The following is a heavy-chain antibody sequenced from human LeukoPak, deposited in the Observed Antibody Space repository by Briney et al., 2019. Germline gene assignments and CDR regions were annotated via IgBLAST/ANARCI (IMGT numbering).Heavy chain of an antibody. J-gene: IGHJ3*01. CDR2: IYPGDSTT. Sequence: GESLKISCKGSGYNLPNYWIGWVRQMPGKGLEWLGIIYPGDSTTRYSPSLQGQVTVSADKSINTAYLQWSSLKASDTAMYYCARRSTHDAFDFWGQGTMVTVSS. CDR1: GYNLPNYW. V-gene: IGHV5-51*01. CDR3: ARRSTHDAFDF.